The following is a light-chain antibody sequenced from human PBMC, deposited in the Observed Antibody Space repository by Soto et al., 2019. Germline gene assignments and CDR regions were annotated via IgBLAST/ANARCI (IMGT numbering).Light chain of an antibody. CDR3: LQDYGYPYT. CDR1: QGIRND. Sequence: AIEMTQSTSSLSASVGDRVTITCRASQGIRNDLGWYQQKSGKAPKLLIYAASTLQAGVPSRFSGSGSGTDFTLTISSLQPDDFATYYCLQDYGYPYTFGQGTKVDIK. J-gene: IGKJ2*01. V-gene: IGKV1-6*01. CDR2: AAS.